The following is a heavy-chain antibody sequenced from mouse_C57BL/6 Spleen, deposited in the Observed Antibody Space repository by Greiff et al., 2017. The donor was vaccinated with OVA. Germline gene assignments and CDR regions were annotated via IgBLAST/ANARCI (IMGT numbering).Heavy chain of an antibody. CDR2: IYPGSGST. CDR1: GYTFTSYW. V-gene: IGHV1-55*01. D-gene: IGHD1-1*02. CDR3: ARNYGTGFLWYFDV. Sequence: VQLQQSGAELVKPGASVKMSCKASGYTFTSYWITWVKQRPGQGLEWIGDIYPGSGSTNYNEKFKSKATLTVDTSSSTAYMQLSSLTSEDSAVYYGARNYGTGFLWYFDVWGTGTTVTVSS. J-gene: IGHJ1*03.